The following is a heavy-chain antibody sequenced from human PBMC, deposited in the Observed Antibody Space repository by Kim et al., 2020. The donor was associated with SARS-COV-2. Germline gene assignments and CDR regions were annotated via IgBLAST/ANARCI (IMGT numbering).Heavy chain of an antibody. D-gene: IGHD2-21*02. V-gene: IGHV3-7*03. J-gene: IGHJ4*02. Sequence: YVDSVKVRFTIARDNANNSLYLQMNSLRADDTAVYYCARDLTVATRSFDYWGQGTLVTVSS. CDR3: ARDLTVATRSFDY.